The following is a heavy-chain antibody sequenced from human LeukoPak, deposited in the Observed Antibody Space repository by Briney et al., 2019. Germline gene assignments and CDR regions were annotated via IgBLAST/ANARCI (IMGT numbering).Heavy chain of an antibody. D-gene: IGHD3-9*01. J-gene: IGHJ6*02. V-gene: IGHV3-23*01. CDR3: AKGAGYDILIGYPLYGMDV. Sequence: PGGSLRLSCAASGFTFSSYAMSWVRQAPGKGLEWVSAISGSGGSTYYADSVKGRFTISRDNSKNTLYLQMNSLRAEDTAVYYCAKGAGYDILIGYPLYGMDVWGQGTTVTVSS. CDR2: ISGSGGST. CDR1: GFTFSSYA.